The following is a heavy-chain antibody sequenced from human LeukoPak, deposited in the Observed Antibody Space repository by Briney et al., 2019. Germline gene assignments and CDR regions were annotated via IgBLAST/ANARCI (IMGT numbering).Heavy chain of an antibody. V-gene: IGHV4-39*07. Sequence: SETLSLTCTVSGGSISSGGYYWSWIRQPPGKGLEWIGEINHSGSTNYNPSLKSRVTISVDTSKNQFSLKLSSVTAADTAVYYCARGYCSSTSCLTMDVWGQGTTVTVSS. J-gene: IGHJ6*02. D-gene: IGHD2-2*01. CDR2: INHSGST. CDR1: GGSISSGGYY. CDR3: ARGYCSSTSCLTMDV.